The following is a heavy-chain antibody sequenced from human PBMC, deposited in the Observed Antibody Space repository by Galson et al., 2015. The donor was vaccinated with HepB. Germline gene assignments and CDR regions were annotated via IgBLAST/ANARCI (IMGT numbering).Heavy chain of an antibody. J-gene: IGHJ4*02. Sequence: SLRLSCAASGFTFSKHAMHWVRQAPGKGPEWVAMISYDGSKTFFADSVKGRFTLSRDNSNNTLFLEMNSLKTEDTAIYFCARAPYYGSGGYYNPYFDSWGQGSLVTVSS. CDR1: GFTFSKHA. D-gene: IGHD3-10*01. V-gene: IGHV3-30*03. CDR3: ARAPYYGSGGYYNPYFDS. CDR2: ISYDGSKT.